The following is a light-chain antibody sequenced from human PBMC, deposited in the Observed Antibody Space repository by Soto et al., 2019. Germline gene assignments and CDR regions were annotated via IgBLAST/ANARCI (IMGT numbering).Light chain of an antibody. J-gene: IGKJ2*01. Sequence: DIQMTQSPSSLSASVGDRVTITCQASQDISNYLNWYQQKPGKAPKLLIYDASNLETGVPSRFSGSGSGTEFTFTISSLQTEDIATYYCQQYDNSYTFGQGTKLEIK. CDR1: QDISNY. V-gene: IGKV1-33*01. CDR2: DAS. CDR3: QQYDNSYT.